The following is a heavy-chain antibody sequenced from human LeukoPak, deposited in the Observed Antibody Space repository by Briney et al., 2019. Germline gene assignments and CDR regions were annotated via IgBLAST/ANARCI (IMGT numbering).Heavy chain of an antibody. CDR3: ANLDSSGYSVFDY. J-gene: IGHJ4*02. V-gene: IGHV3-30*02. Sequence: GGSLRLSCAASGFSFGSYGMHWVRQAPGKGLEWVAFIRYDGSNKYYADSVKGRFTISRDNSKNTLYLQMNSLKAEDTAVYYCANLDSSGYSVFDYWGQGTLVTVSS. CDR2: IRYDGSNK. CDR1: GFSFGSYG. D-gene: IGHD3-22*01.